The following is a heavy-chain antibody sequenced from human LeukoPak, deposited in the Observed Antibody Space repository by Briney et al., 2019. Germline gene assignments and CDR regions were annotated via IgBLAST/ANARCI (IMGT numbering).Heavy chain of an antibody. J-gene: IGHJ3*02. Sequence: SETLSLTCTVSGGSISTSSYYWGWVRQPPGKGLEWIGSIYYSGSTYYNPSLKSRVTISVDTSKIQFSLKLSSVTAADTAVYYCASIAVAGHDAFDIWGQGTMVTVSS. CDR1: GGSISTSSYY. V-gene: IGHV4-39*01. CDR2: IYYSGST. D-gene: IGHD6-19*01. CDR3: ASIAVAGHDAFDI.